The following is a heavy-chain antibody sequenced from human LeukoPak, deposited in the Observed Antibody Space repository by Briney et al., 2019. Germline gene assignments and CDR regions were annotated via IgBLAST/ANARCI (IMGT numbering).Heavy chain of an antibody. J-gene: IGHJ4*02. CDR3: ARDRATNYYDSSGYDY. D-gene: IGHD3-22*01. CDR1: GFTFSSYA. CDR2: ISYDGSNK. Sequence: GRSLRLSCAASGFTFSSYAMHWVRQAPGKGLEWVAVISYDGSNKYYADSVKGRFTISRDNSKNTLYLQMNSLRAEDTAVYYCARDRATNYYDSSGYDYWGQGILVTVSS. V-gene: IGHV3-30-3*01.